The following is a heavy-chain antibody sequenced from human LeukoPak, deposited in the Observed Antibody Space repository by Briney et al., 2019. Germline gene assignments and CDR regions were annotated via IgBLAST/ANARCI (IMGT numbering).Heavy chain of an antibody. V-gene: IGHV1-69*06. Sequence: SVTVSCMSSGGTFSSYAISWVRQAPGQGRAWMGRIFPIFGTANYAQKFQGRATITADKSTSTAYMELSSLRSEDTAVYYCAVGMERHYYYYYMDVWGKGTTVTVSS. D-gene: IGHD1-1*01. CDR2: IFPIFGTA. CDR1: GGTFSSYA. J-gene: IGHJ6*03. CDR3: AVGMERHYYYYYMDV.